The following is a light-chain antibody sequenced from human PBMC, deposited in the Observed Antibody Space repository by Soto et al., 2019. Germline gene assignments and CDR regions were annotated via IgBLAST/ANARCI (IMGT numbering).Light chain of an antibody. Sequence: IQMTQSPSSLSASVGDRVTITCRASQSISTYVNWYQQKPGKAPKLLIYASSSLQSGVPSRFSGSGSGTHFTLTINSLQPEDFANYYCQQRFSTPRTFGPGTRV. J-gene: IGKJ1*01. CDR3: QQRFSTPRT. CDR2: ASS. V-gene: IGKV1-39*01. CDR1: QSISTY.